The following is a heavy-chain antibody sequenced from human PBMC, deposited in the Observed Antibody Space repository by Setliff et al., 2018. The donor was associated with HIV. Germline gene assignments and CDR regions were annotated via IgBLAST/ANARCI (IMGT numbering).Heavy chain of an antibody. CDR2: TRSKTYGGTT. Sequence: GGSLRLSCTASGFTFGDHAMNWVRQAPGKGLEWVGYTRSKTYGGTTEYAASVKGRFTISRDDSKNIAYLQMNSLKTEDTAVYYCSRLRGYSYGLASYYYYYMDAWGKGTTVTVSS. CDR3: SRLRGYSYGLASYYYYYMDA. CDR1: GFTFGDHA. V-gene: IGHV3-49*04. J-gene: IGHJ6*03. D-gene: IGHD5-18*01.